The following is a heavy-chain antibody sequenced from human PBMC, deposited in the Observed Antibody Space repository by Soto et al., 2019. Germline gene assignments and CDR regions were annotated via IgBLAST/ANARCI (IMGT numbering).Heavy chain of an antibody. V-gene: IGHV4-31*02. Sequence: WTWIRQRPGKGLEWIGFIYYSGRTYYNPSLKSRTTISLDTSENQFSLRLGSVTAADTAVYYCARDSDFCTGGSCYGNFDFWGQRTLVTVSS. CDR2: IYYSGRT. D-gene: IGHD2-15*01. CDR3: ARDSDFCTGGSCYGNFDF. J-gene: IGHJ4*02.